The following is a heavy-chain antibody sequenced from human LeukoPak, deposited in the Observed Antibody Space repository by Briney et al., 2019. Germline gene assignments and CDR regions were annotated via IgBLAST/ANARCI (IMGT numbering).Heavy chain of an antibody. V-gene: IGHV1-24*01. CDR3: ATVSFGGITMVRGPPRWFDP. D-gene: IGHD3-10*01. CDR2: LDPEDGET. CDR1: GYTLTELS. Sequence: ASVKVSCKVSGYTLTELSMHWVRQAPGKGLEWMGGLDPEDGETIYAQKFQGRVTMTEDTSTDTAYMELSSLRSEDTAVYYCATVSFGGITMVRGPPRWFDPWGQGTLVTVSS. J-gene: IGHJ5*02.